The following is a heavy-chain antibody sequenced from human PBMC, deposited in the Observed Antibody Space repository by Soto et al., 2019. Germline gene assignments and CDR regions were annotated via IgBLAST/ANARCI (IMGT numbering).Heavy chain of an antibody. J-gene: IGHJ6*02. Sequence: QVQLVESGGGVVQPGRSLRLSCAASGFTFSSYSMYWVRQAPGKGLGWVALISYDGSNKYYADSVKGRFTISRDNSKNTLYLQMNSLRAEDTAVYYCARDEGGWNYYYGMDVWGQGTTVTVPS. V-gene: IGHV3-30-3*01. D-gene: IGHD2-15*01. CDR3: ARDEGGWNYYYGMDV. CDR1: GFTFSSYS. CDR2: ISYDGSNK.